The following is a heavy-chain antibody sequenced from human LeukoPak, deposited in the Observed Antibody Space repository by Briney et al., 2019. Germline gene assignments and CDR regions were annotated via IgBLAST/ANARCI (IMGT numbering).Heavy chain of an antibody. CDR1: GYSFTSYW. J-gene: IGHJ5*02. CDR2: IYPGDSDT. V-gene: IGHV5-51*01. Sequence: GESLKISCKGSGYSFTSYWFGWVRQMPGKGLEWMGIIYPGDSDTRYSPSFQGQVTISADKSISTAYLQWSSLKASDTAIYYCARNVDTAMANWFDPWGQGTLVTVSS. D-gene: IGHD5-18*01. CDR3: ARNVDTAMANWFDP.